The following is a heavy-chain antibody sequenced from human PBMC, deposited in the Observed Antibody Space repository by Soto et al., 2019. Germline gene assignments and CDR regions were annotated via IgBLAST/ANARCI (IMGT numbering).Heavy chain of an antibody. J-gene: IGHJ3*02. V-gene: IGHV3-21*01. CDR2: ISSSSSYI. CDR3: ARDEGGYSGYAHAFDI. Sequence: GGSLRLSCAASGFTFSSYSMNWVRQAPGKGLEWVSSISSSSSYIYYADSVKGRFTISRDNAKNSLYLQMNSLRAEDTAVYYCARDEGGYSGYAHAFDIWGQGTMVTVSS. CDR1: GFTFSSYS. D-gene: IGHD5-12*01.